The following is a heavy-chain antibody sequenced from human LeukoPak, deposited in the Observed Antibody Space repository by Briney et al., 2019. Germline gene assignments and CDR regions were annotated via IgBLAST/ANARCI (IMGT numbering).Heavy chain of an antibody. CDR1: GGSISSDNYY. Sequence: PSETLSLTCTVSGGSISSDNYYWGWIRQPPGKGLEWIGSIYYSGSTYYNPSLKSRVTISVDTSKNQFSLKLSSVTAADTAVYYCARVVWSYYSFDYWGQGTLVTVSS. J-gene: IGHJ4*02. CDR3: ARVVWSYYSFDY. D-gene: IGHD1-26*01. V-gene: IGHV4-39*07. CDR2: IYYSGST.